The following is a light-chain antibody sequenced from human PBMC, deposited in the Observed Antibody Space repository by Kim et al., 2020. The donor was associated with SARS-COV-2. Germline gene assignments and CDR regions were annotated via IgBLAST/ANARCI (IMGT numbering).Light chain of an antibody. J-gene: IGKJ1*01. V-gene: IGKV3-20*01. CDR1: QSLSSTY. CDR3: QQFAGSLWT. Sequence: SPGDRATLSCRASQSLSSTYLAWYQQKPGQAPRLLIHGASSRATGVPDRFSGGGSGTDFTLTISRVEPEDFAVYYCQQFAGSLWTFGQGTKVDIK. CDR2: GAS.